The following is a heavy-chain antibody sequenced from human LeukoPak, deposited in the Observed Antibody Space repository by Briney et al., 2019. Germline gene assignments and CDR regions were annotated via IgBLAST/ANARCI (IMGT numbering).Heavy chain of an antibody. CDR3: ARGFSYYYGSGSYPKPPDFDY. CDR1: GFTFSSYA. CDR2: ISGSTGNT. J-gene: IGHJ4*02. Sequence: GGSLRLSCAASGFTFSSYAMSWVRQAPGKGLEWVLAISGSTGNTYYADSVKGRFTISRDNSKNTVYLQMNSLRAEDTAVYYCARGFSYYYGSGSYPKPPDFDYWGQGTLVTVSS. D-gene: IGHD3-10*01. V-gene: IGHV3-23*01.